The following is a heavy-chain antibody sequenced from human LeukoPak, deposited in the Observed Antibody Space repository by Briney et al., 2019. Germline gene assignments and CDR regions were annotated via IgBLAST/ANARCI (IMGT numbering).Heavy chain of an antibody. D-gene: IGHD1-1*01. Sequence: ASVKVSCKASGYTLSGYYIHWVRQAPGQGREWLGWINPNSGETNYAQKFQGGVPLTRDTSISTFYMEVSRLRSDDTAVYFCARYNWNDVVSALDYWGQGTLVTVSS. V-gene: IGHV1-2*02. CDR1: GYTLSGYY. CDR3: ARYNWNDVVSALDY. J-gene: IGHJ4*02. CDR2: INPNSGET.